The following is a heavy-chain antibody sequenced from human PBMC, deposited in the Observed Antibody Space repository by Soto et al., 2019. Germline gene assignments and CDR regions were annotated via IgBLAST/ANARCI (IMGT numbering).Heavy chain of an antibody. D-gene: IGHD4-4*01. Sequence: SQTLSRTCAISGDSISSNSAAWNWIRQSPSRGFEWLGRTYYRSRWYHDYAVSVKSRIIINPDTSKNQVSLQLNSVTPDDTAVYYCASYRYDYWGQGTVVTVSS. J-gene: IGHJ4*02. CDR3: ASYRYDY. CDR2: TYYRSRWYH. V-gene: IGHV6-1*01. CDR1: GDSISSNSAA.